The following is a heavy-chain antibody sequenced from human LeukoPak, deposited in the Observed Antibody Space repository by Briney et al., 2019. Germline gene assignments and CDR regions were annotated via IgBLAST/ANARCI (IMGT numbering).Heavy chain of an antibody. Sequence: PGGSLRLSCAASGFTFSNAWMSWVRQAPGKRLEWVGRIKSKTDGGTTDYAAPVKGRFTISRDDSKNTLYLQMNSLKTEDTAVYYCTTIRGYCSSTSCYALDYWGQGTLVTVSS. J-gene: IGHJ4*02. CDR1: GFTFSNAW. D-gene: IGHD2-2*01. CDR2: IKSKTDGGTT. CDR3: TTIRGYCSSTSCYALDY. V-gene: IGHV3-15*01.